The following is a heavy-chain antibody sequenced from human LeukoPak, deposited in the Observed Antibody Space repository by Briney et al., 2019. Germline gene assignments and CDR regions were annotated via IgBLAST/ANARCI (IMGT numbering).Heavy chain of an antibody. V-gene: IGHV4-31*03. D-gene: IGHD4-23*01. CDR3: ARVGRRWYGAGYYYGMDV. CDR2: IYYSGST. Sequence: PSETLSLTCTVSGGSISSGGYYWSWIRQHPGKGLEWIGYIYYSGSTYYNPSLKSRVTISVDTSKNQFSLKLSSVTAADTAVYYCARVGRRWYGAGYYYGMDVWGQGTTVTVSS. J-gene: IGHJ6*02. CDR1: GGSISSGGYY.